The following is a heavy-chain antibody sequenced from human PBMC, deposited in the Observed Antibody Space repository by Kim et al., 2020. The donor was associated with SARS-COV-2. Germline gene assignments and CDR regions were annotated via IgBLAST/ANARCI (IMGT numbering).Heavy chain of an antibody. J-gene: IGHJ4*02. V-gene: IGHV3-30*18. CDR2: ISYDGSNK. Sequence: GGSLRLSCAASGFTFSSYGMHWVRQAPGKGLEWVAVISYDGSNKYYADSVKGRFTISRDNSKNTLYLQMNSLRAEDTAVYYCAKHAGGVVVAASDYWGQGTLVTVSS. CDR1: GFTFSSYG. CDR3: AKHAGGVVVAASDY. D-gene: IGHD2-15*01.